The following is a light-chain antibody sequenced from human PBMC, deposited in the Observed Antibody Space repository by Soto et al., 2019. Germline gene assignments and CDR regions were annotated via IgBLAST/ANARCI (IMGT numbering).Light chain of an antibody. CDR3: YPLLIFLPIP. V-gene: IGKV3-11*01. Sequence: VVKKSAAALSLTKGERATISWRVSQSVRRYLAWYQQKPRQPPRLLIYYASTRATGIPARFSSSGSETVFTPTIPCLGQEDIGVLYCYPLLIFLPIPFPEGTRLEI. CDR2: YAS. CDR1: QSVRRY. J-gene: IGKJ5*01.